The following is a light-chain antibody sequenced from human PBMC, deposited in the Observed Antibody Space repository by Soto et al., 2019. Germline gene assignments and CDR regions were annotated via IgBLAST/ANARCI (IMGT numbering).Light chain of an antibody. J-gene: IGKJ4*01. Sequence: DIQMAQSPSSLSASVGDRVTITCRASQYIDTYLHWYQQKPGKPPKLLIYAASSLQSGVPSRFSGSGSGTDFTLTISSLQPEDFASYFCQQTHSVPQTFGGGTKVEIK. CDR1: QYIDTY. CDR3: QQTHSVPQT. V-gene: IGKV1-39*01. CDR2: AAS.